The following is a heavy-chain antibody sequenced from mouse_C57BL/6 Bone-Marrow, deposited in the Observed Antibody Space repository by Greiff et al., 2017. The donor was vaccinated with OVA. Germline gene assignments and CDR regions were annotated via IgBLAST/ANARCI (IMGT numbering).Heavy chain of an antibody. V-gene: IGHV5-16*01. CDR3: ARDRGVVATNWYFDV. J-gene: IGHJ1*03. Sequence: DVHLVESEGGLVQPGSSMKLSCTASGFTFSDYYMAWVRQVPEKGLEWVANINYDGSSTYYLDSLKSRFIISRDNAKNILYLQMSSLKSEDTATYYCARDRGVVATNWYFDVWGTGTTVTVSS. CDR1: GFTFSDYY. D-gene: IGHD1-1*01. CDR2: INYDGSST.